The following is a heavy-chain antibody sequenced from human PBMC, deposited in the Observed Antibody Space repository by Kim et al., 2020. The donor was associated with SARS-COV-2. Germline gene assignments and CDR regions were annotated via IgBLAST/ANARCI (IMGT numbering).Heavy chain of an antibody. Sequence: SETLSLTCTVSGGSISSYYWSWIRQPPGKGLEWIGYIYYSGSTNYNPSLKSRVTISVDTSKNQFSLKLSSVTAADTAVYYCARRGLGYCSDGSCYSGFDYWNQRTLVTVSS. V-gene: IGHV4-59*08. CDR3: ARRGLGYCSDGSCYSGFDY. CDR2: IYYSGST. CDR1: GGSISSYY. J-gene: IGHJ4*02. D-gene: IGHD2-15*01.